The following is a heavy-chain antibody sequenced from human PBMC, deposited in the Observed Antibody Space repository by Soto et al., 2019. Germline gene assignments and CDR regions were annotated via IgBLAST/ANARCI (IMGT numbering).Heavy chain of an antibody. D-gene: IGHD3-10*01. V-gene: IGHV4-59*01. J-gene: IGHJ5*02. Sequence: QVHLQESGPGLVKPSETLSLTCSISGGSINNYYWTWIRQTPGKGLEWIGYIYYTGRTIYNPSLGSRVTKSLDTSKNQFSLKLSSVTTTDTAVYYCARGTLWFGALGADDPWGQGTLVTVSS. CDR3: ARGTLWFGALGADDP. CDR1: GGSINNYY. CDR2: IYYTGRT.